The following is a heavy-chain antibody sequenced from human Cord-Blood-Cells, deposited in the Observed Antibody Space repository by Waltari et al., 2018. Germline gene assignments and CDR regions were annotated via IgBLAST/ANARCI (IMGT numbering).Heavy chain of an antibody. J-gene: IGHJ6*03. V-gene: IGHV2-26*01. D-gene: IGHD3-3*01. CDR2: IFSNDEK. Sequence: HVTLKESGPVLVNPTEPLTLTCTVYGFSLSNARLGVSWIREPPGQAPQWLAHIFSNDEKASSTSLKSRLTISKDTSKSQVVLTMTNMDPVDTATYYCARIASYDFWSGYYDYYYMDVWGKGTTVTVSS. CDR1: GFSLSNARLG. CDR3: ARIASYDFWSGYYDYYYMDV.